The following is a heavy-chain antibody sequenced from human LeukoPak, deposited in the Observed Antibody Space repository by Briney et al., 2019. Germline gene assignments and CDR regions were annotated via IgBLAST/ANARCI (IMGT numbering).Heavy chain of an antibody. CDR3: ARVSYYYGMDV. CDR2: ISYSGNT. CDR1: GASINSGDTY. Sequence: SQTLSLTCAVFGASINSGDTYWTWIRQPPGKGLEWIGFISYSGNTYYNPSLKSRVTISVDTSKNQFSLKLSSVTAADTAVYYCARVSYYYGMDVWGQGTTVTVSS. J-gene: IGHJ6*02. V-gene: IGHV4-30-4*01.